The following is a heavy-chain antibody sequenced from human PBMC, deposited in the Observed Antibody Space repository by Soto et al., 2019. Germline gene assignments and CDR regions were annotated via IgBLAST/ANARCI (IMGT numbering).Heavy chain of an antibody. J-gene: IGHJ4*02. CDR3: ARRTPIAAAARGEDDFDY. V-gene: IGHV4-39*01. CDR1: GGSISSSSYY. D-gene: IGHD6-13*01. Sequence: SETLSLTCTVSGGSISSSSYYWGWIRQPPGKGLEWIGSIYYSGSTYYNPSLKSRVTISVDTSKNQFSLKLSSVTAADTAVYYCARRTPIAAAARGEDDFDYWGQGTLVTVSS. CDR2: IYYSGST.